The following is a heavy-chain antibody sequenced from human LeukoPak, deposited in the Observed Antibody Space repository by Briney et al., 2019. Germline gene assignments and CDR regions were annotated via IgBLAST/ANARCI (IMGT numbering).Heavy chain of an antibody. D-gene: IGHD6-13*01. V-gene: IGHV4-39*07. CDR1: GGSISSSSYY. Sequence: SETLSLTCTVSGGSISSSSYYWGWIRQPPGKGLEWIGSIYYSGSTYYNPSLKSRVTISVDTSKNQFSLKLSSVTAADTAVYYCAREGVAAAGRDYWGQGTLVTVSS. J-gene: IGHJ4*02. CDR3: AREGVAAAGRDY. CDR2: IYYSGST.